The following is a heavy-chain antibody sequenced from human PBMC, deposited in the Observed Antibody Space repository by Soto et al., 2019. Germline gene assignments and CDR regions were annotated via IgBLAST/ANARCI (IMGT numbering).Heavy chain of an antibody. CDR3: ARDKRARYSSSPVHYYYGMDV. CDR2: IYYSGST. V-gene: IGHV4-59*01. D-gene: IGHD6-6*01. Sequence: SETLSLTCTVSGGSISSYYWSWIRQPPGKGLEWIGYIYYSGSTNYNPSLKSRVTISVDTSKNQFSLKLSSVTAADTAVYYCARDKRARYSSSPVHYYYGMDVWGQGTTVTVSS. J-gene: IGHJ6*02. CDR1: GGSISSYY.